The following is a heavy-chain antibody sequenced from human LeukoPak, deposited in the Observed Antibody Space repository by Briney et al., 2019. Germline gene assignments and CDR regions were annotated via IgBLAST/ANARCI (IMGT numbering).Heavy chain of an antibody. V-gene: IGHV3-23*01. Sequence: AGGSLRLSCAASRFSFSTYAMSWVRQAPGKGLEWVSAISGSGGSTYYADSVKGRFTISRDNSKNTLYLQMNSLRADDTAVYYCAKRYCTSTSCQPNWFDPWGQGTLVTVSS. D-gene: IGHD2-2*01. CDR3: AKRYCTSTSCQPNWFDP. CDR2: ISGSGGST. CDR1: RFSFSTYA. J-gene: IGHJ5*02.